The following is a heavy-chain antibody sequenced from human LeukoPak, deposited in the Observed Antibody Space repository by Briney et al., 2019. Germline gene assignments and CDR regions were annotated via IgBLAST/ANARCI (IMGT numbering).Heavy chain of an antibody. CDR1: GGTFSSYT. CDR3: ATHPDYCDSSGYYSGSSDY. Sequence: SVKVSCKASGGTFSSYTISWVRQAPGQGLEWMGRIIPILGIANYAQKFQGGVTITADKSTSTAYMELSSLRSEDTAVYYCATHPDYCDSSGYYSGSSDYWGQGTLVTVSS. D-gene: IGHD3-22*01. J-gene: IGHJ4*02. CDR2: IIPILGIA. V-gene: IGHV1-69*02.